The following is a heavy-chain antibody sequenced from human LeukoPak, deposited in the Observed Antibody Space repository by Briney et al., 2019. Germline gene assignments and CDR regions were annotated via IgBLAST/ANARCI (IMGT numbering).Heavy chain of an antibody. J-gene: IGHJ3*02. CDR1: GFTLSNSA. Sequence: GGSLRLSCAASGFTLSNSAMSWVRQAPGKGLEWVSGFSGPGKTYYADSVKGRFTIPRDTSKSTLYLQINSLRAEDTAVYYCAKAWWSTSSGGDSFGIWGQGTMVTASS. CDR3: AKAWWSTSSGGDSFGI. V-gene: IGHV3-23*01. D-gene: IGHD6-6*01. CDR2: FSGPGKT.